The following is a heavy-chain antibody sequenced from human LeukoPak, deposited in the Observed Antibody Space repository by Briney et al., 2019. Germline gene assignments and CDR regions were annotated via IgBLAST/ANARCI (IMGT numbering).Heavy chain of an antibody. CDR2: INPSGGST. CDR1: GYTFTSYY. Sequence: ASVKVSCKASGYTFTSYYMHWVRQAPGQGLEWTGIINPSGGSTSYAQKFQGRVTMTRDMSTSTVYMELSSLRSEDTAVYYCARDVWEYYDFWSGYPTLVYWGQGTLVTVSS. J-gene: IGHJ4*02. D-gene: IGHD3-3*01. V-gene: IGHV1-46*01. CDR3: ARDVWEYYDFWSGYPTLVY.